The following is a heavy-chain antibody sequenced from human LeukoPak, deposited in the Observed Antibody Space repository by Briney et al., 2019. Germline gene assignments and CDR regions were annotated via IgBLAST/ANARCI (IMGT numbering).Heavy chain of an antibody. CDR3: ARHAGYSSSWYLYYYYMDV. CDR1: GGSFSGYY. CDR2: INHSGST. Sequence: PSETLSLTCAVYGGSFSGYYWSWIRQPPGKGLEWIGEINHSGSTNYNPSLKSRVTISVDTSKNQFSLKLSSVTAADTAVYYCARHAGYSSSWYLYYYYMDVWGKGTTVIISS. J-gene: IGHJ6*03. V-gene: IGHV4-34*01. D-gene: IGHD6-13*01.